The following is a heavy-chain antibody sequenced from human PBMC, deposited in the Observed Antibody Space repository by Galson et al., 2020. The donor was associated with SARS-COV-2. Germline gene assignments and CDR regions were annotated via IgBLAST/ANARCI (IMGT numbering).Heavy chain of an antibody. CDR3: AREGTNFDSWSGYLNWFDT. V-gene: IGHV4-39*07. CDR1: DPSITSSSYY. Sequence: SETLSLTCSVSDPSITSSSYYWGWIRQAPGKGLEWIGNIYYNGNTYYHPSLKSRVTISIDTSKKQFSLKLTSVTAADTAVYFCAREGTNFDSWSGYLNWFDTWGQGTRVTVSA. J-gene: IGHJ5*02. D-gene: IGHD3-3*01. CDR2: IYYNGNT.